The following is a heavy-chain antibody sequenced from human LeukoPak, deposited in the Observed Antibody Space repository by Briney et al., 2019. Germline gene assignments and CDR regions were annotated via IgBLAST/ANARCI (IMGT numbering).Heavy chain of an antibody. Sequence: GGSLRLSCAASGFTLSSYNMKWVRQAPGKGLEWVSSISYRSSDIEYADSVKGRFTISRDNAKQSLYLQMSRLRAEDPAVYYCARVYSSSWYSGYLYMDVWGKGTTVTVSS. D-gene: IGHD6-13*01. CDR2: ISYRSSDI. CDR3: ARVYSSSWYSGYLYMDV. V-gene: IGHV3-21*01. CDR1: GFTLSSYN. J-gene: IGHJ6*03.